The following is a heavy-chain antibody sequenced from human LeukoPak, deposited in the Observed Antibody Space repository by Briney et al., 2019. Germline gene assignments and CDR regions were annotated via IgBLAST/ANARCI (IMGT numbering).Heavy chain of an antibody. J-gene: IGHJ5*02. CDR3: AKEDSSGWYNWFDP. D-gene: IGHD6-19*01. V-gene: IGHV1-18*01. CDR1: GYTFTSYG. CDR2: ISAYNGNT. Sequence: ASVKVSCKASGYTFTSYGISWVRQAPGQGLEWMGWISAYNGNTNYAQKLQGRVTMTTDTSTSTAYMELRSLRSDDTAVYYCAKEDSSGWYNWFDPWGQGTLVTVSS.